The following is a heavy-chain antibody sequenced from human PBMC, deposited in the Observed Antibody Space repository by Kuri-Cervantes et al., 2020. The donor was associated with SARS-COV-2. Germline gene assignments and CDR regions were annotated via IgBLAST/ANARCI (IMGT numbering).Heavy chain of an antibody. D-gene: IGHD1/OR15-1a*01. V-gene: IGHV1-69-2*01. J-gene: IGHJ4*02. Sequence: ASVKVSCKVSGYAFIGHYMHWLQQAPGKGPEWMGLIDPEDGETKYAEKFQGRLTLTADTSTDTAYMELSGLRSEDTAVYYCATNTGQWGQGTLVTVSS. CDR3: ATNTGQ. CDR2: IDPEDGET. CDR1: GYAFIGHY.